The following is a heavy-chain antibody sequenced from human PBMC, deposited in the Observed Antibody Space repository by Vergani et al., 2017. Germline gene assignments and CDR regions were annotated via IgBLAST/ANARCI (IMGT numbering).Heavy chain of an antibody. J-gene: IGHJ4*02. CDR2: ISGSGGST. Sequence: EVQLLESGGGLVQPGGSLRLSCAASGFTFSSYAMSWVRQAPGKGLGWVSAISGSGGSTYYADSVKGRFTISRDNSKNTLYLQMNSLRAEDTAVYYCAKVTSASGSGAYWGQGTLVTVSS. D-gene: IGHD3-10*01. V-gene: IGHV3-23*01. CDR1: GFTFSSYA. CDR3: AKVTSASGSGAY.